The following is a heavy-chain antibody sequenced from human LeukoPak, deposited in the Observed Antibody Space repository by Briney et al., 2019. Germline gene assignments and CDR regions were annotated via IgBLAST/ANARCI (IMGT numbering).Heavy chain of an antibody. CDR1: GNTFTRYY. V-gene: IGHV1-46*01. J-gene: IGHJ4*02. CDR3: ARGGDGYDQIDY. CDR2: INPSGGST. Sequence: ASVKVSCKASGNTFTRYYMHWVRQAPGQGPEWMGIINPSGGSTSYAQKFQDRVPMTRDTSTSTVDMELSSLRFEDTAVYYCARGGDGYDQIDYWGQGTLVTVPS. D-gene: IGHD5-24*01.